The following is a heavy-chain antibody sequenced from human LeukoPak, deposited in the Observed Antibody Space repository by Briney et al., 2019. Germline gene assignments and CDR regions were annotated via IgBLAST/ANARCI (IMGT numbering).Heavy chain of an antibody. CDR1: GFTFSNYS. CDR3: ARNYYDILTGYYTDAFDI. D-gene: IGHD3-9*01. CDR2: ISSSSSYI. Sequence: PGGSLRLSCAASGFTFSNYSMNWVRQAPGKGLEWVSSISSSSSYIYYADSVKGRSTISRDNAKNSLYLQMNSLRAEDTAVYYCARNYYDILTGYYTDAFDIWGQGTMVTVSS. J-gene: IGHJ3*02. V-gene: IGHV3-21*01.